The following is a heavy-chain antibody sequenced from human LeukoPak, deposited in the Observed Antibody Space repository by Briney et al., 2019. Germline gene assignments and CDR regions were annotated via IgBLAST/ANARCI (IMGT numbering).Heavy chain of an antibody. D-gene: IGHD3-10*01. J-gene: IGHJ5*02. CDR1: GGSFSGYY. V-gene: IGHV4-34*01. Sequence: PSETLSLTCAVYGGSFSGYYWSWIRQPPGKGLEWIGEINHSGSTNYNPSLKSRVTMSVDTSKNKLSLKLSSVTAADTAVYYCVRGPYGSGISNWFDPWGQGTLVIVSS. CDR3: VRGPYGSGISNWFDP. CDR2: INHSGST.